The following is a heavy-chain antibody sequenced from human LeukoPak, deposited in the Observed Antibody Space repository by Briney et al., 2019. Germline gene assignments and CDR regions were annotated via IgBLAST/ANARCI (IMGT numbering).Heavy chain of an antibody. CDR3: ARDRIEGATSDFDY. J-gene: IGHJ4*02. D-gene: IGHD2-21*01. Sequence: PGGSLRLSCAASGFTVSSNYMSWVRQAPGKGLEWVSVIYSGGSTYYADSVKGRFTISRDNSKNTLYLQMNSLTAEDTAVYYCARDRIEGATSDFDYWGQGTLVTVSS. CDR1: GFTVSSNY. CDR2: IYSGGST. V-gene: IGHV3-66*01.